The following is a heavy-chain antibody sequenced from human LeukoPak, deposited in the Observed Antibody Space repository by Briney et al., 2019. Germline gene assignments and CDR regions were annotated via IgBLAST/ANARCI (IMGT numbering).Heavy chain of an antibody. D-gene: IGHD7-27*01. J-gene: IGHJ3*02. CDR3: ARDPLTGASPDAFDI. CDR2: IYHSGST. V-gene: IGHV4-4*01. CDR1: GDSISSSYW. Sequence: SETLSLTCAVSGDSISSSYWWSWVRQPPGKGLEWIGEIYHSGSTNYNPSLKSRVTISVDKSKNQFSLKLTSVTAADTAVYCCARDPLTGASPDAFDIWGQGTMVSVSS.